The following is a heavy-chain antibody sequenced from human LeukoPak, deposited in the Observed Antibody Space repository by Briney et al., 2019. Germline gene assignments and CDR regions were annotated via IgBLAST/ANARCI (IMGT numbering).Heavy chain of an antibody. CDR1: GFTFSSYA. V-gene: IGHV3-30-3*01. D-gene: IGHD3-10*01. CDR2: ISYDGSNK. CDR3: ASTGSYYLYYFDY. Sequence: PGGSLRLSCAASGFTFSSYAMHWVRQAPGKGLEWVAVISYDGSNKYYADSVKGRFTISRDNSTNTLYLQMNSLRAEDTAVYYCASTGSYYLYYFDYWGQGTLVTVSS. J-gene: IGHJ4*02.